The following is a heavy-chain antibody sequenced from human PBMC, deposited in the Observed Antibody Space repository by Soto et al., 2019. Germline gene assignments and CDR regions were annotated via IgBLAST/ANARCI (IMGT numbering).Heavy chain of an antibody. V-gene: IGHV1-46*03. Sequence: QVQLVQSGAEVKKPGASVKVSCKASGYTFIHYYIHWVRQAPGQGLEWMAIINPNGGSTNYAQKCRGRVTVASDTSTTTVSMELNSLGSDDTAVYFCGRSLLQGDFWGQGTLVTVSS. D-gene: IGHD2-21*01. CDR2: INPNGGST. CDR1: GYTFIHYY. J-gene: IGHJ4*02. CDR3: GRSLLQGDF.